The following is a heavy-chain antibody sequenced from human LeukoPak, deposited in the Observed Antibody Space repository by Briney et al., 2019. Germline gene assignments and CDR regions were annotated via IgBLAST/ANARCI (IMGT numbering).Heavy chain of an antibody. CDR3: ARVFWRGSSWGYMDV. CDR2: IYYSGST. D-gene: IGHD6-13*01. J-gene: IGHJ6*03. Sequence: PSETLSLTCTVSDDFIRRESWTWIRQPPGKGLEWIGYIYYSGSTNYNPSLKSRVTISVDTSKNQFSLKLRSVTAADTAVYYCARVFWRGSSWGYMDVWGKGTTVTVSS. CDR1: DDFIRRES. V-gene: IGHV4-59*01.